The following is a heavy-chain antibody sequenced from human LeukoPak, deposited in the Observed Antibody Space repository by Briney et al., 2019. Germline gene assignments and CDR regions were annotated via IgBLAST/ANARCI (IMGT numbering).Heavy chain of an antibody. D-gene: IGHD2-21*02. CDR2: ISFDGSNK. J-gene: IGHJ4*02. CDR1: GFTFSTYA. V-gene: IGHV3-30*04. Sequence: GGSLRLSCATSGFTFSTYAMHWVRQAPGKGLEWVSVISFDGSNKYYADSVRGRFTISRDNSKNTLYLQMNSLRAEDTAVYYCARGLTTALFDYWGQGTLVTVSS. CDR3: ARGLTTALFDY.